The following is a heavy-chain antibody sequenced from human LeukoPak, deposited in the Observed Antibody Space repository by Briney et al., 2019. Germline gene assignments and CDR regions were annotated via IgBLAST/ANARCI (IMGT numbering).Heavy chain of an antibody. CDR3: ARGRDYYYDSSGYYRSDAFDI. V-gene: IGHV4-59*12. CDR2: IYYSGST. D-gene: IGHD3-22*01. J-gene: IGHJ3*02. Sequence: SETLSLTCTVSGGSISSYYWSWIRQPPGKGLEWIGYIYYSGSTNYNPSLKSRVTISVDTSKNQFSLKLSSVTAADTAVYYCARGRDYYYDSSGYYRSDAFDIWGQGTMVTVSS. CDR1: GGSISSYY.